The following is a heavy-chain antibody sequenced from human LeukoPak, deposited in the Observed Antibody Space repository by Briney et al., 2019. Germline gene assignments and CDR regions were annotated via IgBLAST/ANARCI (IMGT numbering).Heavy chain of an antibody. CDR1: GFTFSSYW. CDR3: ATHGLVVPAAIDY. J-gene: IGHJ4*02. V-gene: IGHV3-7*01. Sequence: PGGSLRLSCAASGFTFSSYWMSWVRQAPGKGLEWVANIKQDGSAKNYGDSVKGRFTISRDNAKNSLYLQMNSLRVEDTAVYYCATHGLVVPAAIDYWGQGTLVTVSS. D-gene: IGHD2-2*01. CDR2: IKQDGSAK.